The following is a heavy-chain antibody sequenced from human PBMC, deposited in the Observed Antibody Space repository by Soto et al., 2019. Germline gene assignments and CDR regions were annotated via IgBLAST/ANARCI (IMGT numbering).Heavy chain of an antibody. CDR3: ARFRGSYGMDV. CDR1: GGTFSSYT. J-gene: IGHJ6*02. Sequence: QVQLVQSGAEVKKPGSSVKVSCKASGGTFSSYTISWVRQAPGQGLEWMGRIIPILGIPDYAQKFQGRVTITADKSTSTGYMELSRLRSEDTAVYYCARFRGSYGMDVWGQGTTVTVSS. D-gene: IGHD3-10*01. V-gene: IGHV1-69*02. CDR2: IIPILGIP.